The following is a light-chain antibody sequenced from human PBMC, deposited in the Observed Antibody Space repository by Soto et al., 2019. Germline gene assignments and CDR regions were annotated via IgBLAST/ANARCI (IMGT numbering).Light chain of an antibody. Sequence: EIVLTQSPGTLSLSPGERVTLSCRASQSINNNYLAWYQHKPGQAPRLIVYGASARATGIPDRFSGSGSGTDFTLTISRLEPEDFAVYYCQQYSSLYTCGQGTKLEIK. V-gene: IGKV3-20*01. CDR2: GAS. J-gene: IGKJ2*01. CDR1: QSINNNY. CDR3: QQYSSLYT.